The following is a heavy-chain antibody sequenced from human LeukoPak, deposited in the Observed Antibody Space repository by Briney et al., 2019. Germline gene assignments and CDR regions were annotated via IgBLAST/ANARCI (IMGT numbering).Heavy chain of an antibody. D-gene: IGHD3-22*01. CDR2: IIPIFGTA. V-gene: IGHV1-69*13. Sequence: GASVKVSCKASGYTFTGYYMHWVRQAPGQGLEWMGGIIPIFGTANYAQKFQGRVTITADESTSTAYMELSSLRSEDTAVYYCARGRNYYDSSGYLPISYWGQGTLVTVSS. CDR3: ARGRNYYDSSGYLPISY. CDR1: GYTFTGYY. J-gene: IGHJ4*02.